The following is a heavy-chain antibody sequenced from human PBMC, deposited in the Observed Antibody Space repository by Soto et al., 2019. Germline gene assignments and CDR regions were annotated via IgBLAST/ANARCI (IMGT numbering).Heavy chain of an antibody. V-gene: IGHV4-31*03. CDR1: GDSISSGGYY. CDR3: ARALTTYYFFVS. Sequence: QVQLQESGPGLVKPSQTLSLTCTVSGDSISSGGYYWTWIRQHPGKVLEWIGYIYYSGNTYYNPSLKSRVTISVDTSKNQFSLNLTSVTAADTAVYYCARALTTYYFFVSWGQGTLVAVSS. J-gene: IGHJ4*02. CDR2: IYYSGNT. D-gene: IGHD4-4*01.